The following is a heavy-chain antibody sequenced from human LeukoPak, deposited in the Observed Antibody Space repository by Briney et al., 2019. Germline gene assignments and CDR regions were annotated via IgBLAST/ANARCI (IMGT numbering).Heavy chain of an antibody. D-gene: IGHD3-22*01. CDR2: ISYDGSNK. Sequence: GGSLRLSCAASGFTFSSYGMHWVRQAPGKGLEWVAVISYDGSNKYYADSVKGRFTISRDNSKNTLYLQMNSLRAEDTAVYYCAKSHTRYYYDSSGYYYFGYEGQALDYWGQGTLVTVSS. V-gene: IGHV3-30*18. CDR3: AKSHTRYYYDSSGYYYFGYEGQALDY. J-gene: IGHJ4*02. CDR1: GFTFSSYG.